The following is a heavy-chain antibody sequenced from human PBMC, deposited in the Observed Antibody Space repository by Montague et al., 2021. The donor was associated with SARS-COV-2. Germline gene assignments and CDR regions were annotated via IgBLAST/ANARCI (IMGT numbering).Heavy chain of an antibody. V-gene: IGHV3-53*01. CDR2: IYSGGST. CDR1: GFTVSSNY. CDR3: ARVHLYYDFWSGYYDQYGMDV. D-gene: IGHD3-3*01. J-gene: IGHJ6*02. Sequence: SLRLSWAASGFTVSSNYMSWVRQAPGKGLEWVSVIYSGGSTYYADSVKGRFTISRDNSKNTLYLQMNSLRAEDTAVYYCARVHLYYDFWSGYYDQYGMDVWGQGTTVTVSS.